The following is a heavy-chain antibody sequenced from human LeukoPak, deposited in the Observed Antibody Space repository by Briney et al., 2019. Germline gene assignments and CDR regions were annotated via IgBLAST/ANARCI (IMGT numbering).Heavy chain of an antibody. CDR1: GYTFTAFY. CDR3: ARERHYDLDY. D-gene: IGHD4-17*01. J-gene: IGHJ4*02. V-gene: IGHV1-2*02. CDR2: MNPNSGGT. Sequence: ASVTVSCMTSGYTFTAFYIHWVRQAPGQGLEWMGWMNPNSGGTKSTQTFRGRVTMTRDTSISTAYMELSRLNFDDTDVYYCARERHYDLDYWGQGALVTVSS.